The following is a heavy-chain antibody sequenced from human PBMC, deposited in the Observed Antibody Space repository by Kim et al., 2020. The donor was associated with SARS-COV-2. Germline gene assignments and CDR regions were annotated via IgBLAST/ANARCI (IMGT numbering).Heavy chain of an antibody. V-gene: IGHV3-21*01. Sequence: GGSLRLSCAASGFTFRSYSMNWVRQAPGKGLEWVSSISTSGQYTYYSDSTKGRFTISRDNDKDSLTLQMSSLRVEDTAVYYCARDVSDFCDYYFDYWGQGTLVTVSS. CDR1: GFTFRSYS. CDR3: ARDVSDFCDYYFDY. D-gene: IGHD4-17*01. J-gene: IGHJ4*02. CDR2: ISTSGQYT.